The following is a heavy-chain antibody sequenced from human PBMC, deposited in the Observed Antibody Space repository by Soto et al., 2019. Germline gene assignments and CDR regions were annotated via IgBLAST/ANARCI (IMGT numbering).Heavy chain of an antibody. Sequence: SVKVSCKASGGTFSSYAISWVRQAPGQGLEWMGGIIPIFGTANYAQKFQGRVTITADESTSTAYMELSSLRSEDTAVYYCARDTYYFWIGYSSSMDYYYYGMDVWGQGTTVTVSS. J-gene: IGHJ6*02. CDR3: ARDTYYFWIGYSSSMDYYYYGMDV. D-gene: IGHD3-3*01. CDR1: GGTFSSYA. V-gene: IGHV1-69*13. CDR2: IIPIFGTA.